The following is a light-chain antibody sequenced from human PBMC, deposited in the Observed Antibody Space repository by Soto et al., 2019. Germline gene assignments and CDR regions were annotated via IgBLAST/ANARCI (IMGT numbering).Light chain of an antibody. CDR2: EVA. J-gene: IGLJ1*01. CDR3: SSYTSSSTLYV. V-gene: IGLV2-14*01. CDR1: SSDVDGYNY. Sequence: QSALTQPASVSGSPGQSITISCTGTSSDVDGYNYVSWYKQHPGKAPKLMIYEVANRPSGVSDRFSGSKSGNTASLTISGLQAEDEADYYCSSYTSSSTLYVFGTGTKLTVL.